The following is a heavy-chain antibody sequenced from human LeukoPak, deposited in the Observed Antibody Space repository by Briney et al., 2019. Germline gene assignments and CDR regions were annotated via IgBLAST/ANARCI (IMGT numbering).Heavy chain of an antibody. Sequence: SETLSLTCAVYGGSFSGYYWSWIRQPPGKGLEWIGYIYYSGSTNYNPSLKSRVTISVDTSKNQFSLKLSSVTAADTAVYYCAREAVHFDYWGQGTLVTVSS. V-gene: IGHV4-59*01. CDR2: IYYSGST. J-gene: IGHJ4*02. CDR3: AREAVHFDY. CDR1: GGSFSGYY. D-gene: IGHD6-6*01.